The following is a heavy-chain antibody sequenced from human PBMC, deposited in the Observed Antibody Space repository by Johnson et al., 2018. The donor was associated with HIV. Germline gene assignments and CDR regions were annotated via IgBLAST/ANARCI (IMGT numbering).Heavy chain of an antibody. CDR3: AKNGGVGGGSSNGAFDI. J-gene: IGHJ3*02. V-gene: IGHV3-66*02. Sequence: VQLVESGGGLVQPGGSLRLSCAASGFTVSRNYMNWVRQAPGKGLEWVSVIYSGGSTYYADSVKGRFTISRDNSKNTLYLQMNSLRAEDTAVYYCAKNGGVGGGSSNGAFDIWGQGTMVTVSS. D-gene: IGHD2-15*01. CDR1: GFTVSRNY. CDR2: IYSGGST.